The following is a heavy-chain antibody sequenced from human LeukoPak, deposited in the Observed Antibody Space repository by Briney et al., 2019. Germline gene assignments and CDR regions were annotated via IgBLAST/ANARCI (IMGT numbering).Heavy chain of an antibody. Sequence: SETLSLTCGVSGGSVSSTNWWTWIRQPPGKGLEWIGEVHLDGRANFNPSLKSRLTMSVDLSENHVSLKLTSVTAADTAVYYCAREGGFYRPLDYSGQGTLVTVSS. D-gene: IGHD6-25*01. CDR1: GGSVSSTNW. J-gene: IGHJ4*02. CDR2: VHLDGRA. V-gene: IGHV4-4*02. CDR3: AREGGFYRPLDY.